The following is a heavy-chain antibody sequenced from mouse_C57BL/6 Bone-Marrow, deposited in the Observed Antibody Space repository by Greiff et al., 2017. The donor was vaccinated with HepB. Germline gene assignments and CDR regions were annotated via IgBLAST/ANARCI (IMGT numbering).Heavy chain of an antibody. CDR3: ARVSPYYGSSYGV. V-gene: IGHV1-52*01. D-gene: IGHD1-1*01. CDR2: IDPSDSET. Sequence: QVQLQQPGAELVRPGSSVKLSCKASGYTFTSYWMHWVKQRPIQGLEWIGNIDPSDSETHYNQKFKDKATLTVDKSSSTAYMQLSSLTSEDSAVYDCARVSPYYGSSYGVWGTGTTVTVSS. J-gene: IGHJ1*03. CDR1: GYTFTSYW.